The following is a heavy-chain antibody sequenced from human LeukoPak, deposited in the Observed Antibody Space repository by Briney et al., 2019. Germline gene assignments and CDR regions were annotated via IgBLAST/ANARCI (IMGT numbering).Heavy chain of an antibody. CDR3: ARLQGWFDP. V-gene: IGHV4-4*09. Sequence: SETLSLTCTVSGGSISSYYWSWIRQPPGKGLEWIGYIYTSGSTNYNPSLKSRVTISADTSKNQFSLKLSSVTAADTAVYYCARLQGWFDPWGQGTLVTVSS. J-gene: IGHJ5*02. CDR1: GGSISSYY. CDR2: IYTSGST.